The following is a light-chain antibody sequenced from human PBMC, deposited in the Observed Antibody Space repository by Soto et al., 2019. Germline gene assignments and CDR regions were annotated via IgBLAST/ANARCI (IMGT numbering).Light chain of an antibody. CDR3: QEYNTWPWT. CDR1: QSVRSN. CDR2: GAS. V-gene: IGKV3-15*01. J-gene: IGKJ1*01. Sequence: EVVMTQSPATLSVSPGERVTLSCRASQSVRSNLAWYQQKLGQAPRVLIYGASTRATGIPARFTGSGSGTEFILTITSLQSEDSAVYYCQEYNTWPWTFGQGTKVDIK.